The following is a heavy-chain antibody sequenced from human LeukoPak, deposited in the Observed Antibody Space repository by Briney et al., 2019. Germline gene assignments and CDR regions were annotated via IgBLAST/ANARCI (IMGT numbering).Heavy chain of an antibody. CDR2: ISSNGGST. J-gene: IGHJ3*02. Sequence: PGGSLRLSCAASGFTFSSYAMHWVRQAPGKGLEYVSAISSNGGSTYYANSVKGRFTTSRDNSKNTLYLQMGSLRAEDMAVYYCATEGVTMVRGVTETYDAFDIWGQGTMVTVSS. CDR3: ATEGVTMVRGVTETYDAFDI. D-gene: IGHD3-10*01. V-gene: IGHV3-64*01. CDR1: GFTFSSYA.